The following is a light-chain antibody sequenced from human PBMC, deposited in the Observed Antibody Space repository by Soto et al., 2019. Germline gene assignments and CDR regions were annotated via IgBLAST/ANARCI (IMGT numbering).Light chain of an antibody. V-gene: IGKV3-15*01. CDR1: QSVSSN. CDR3: QQYNNGLT. J-gene: IGKJ4*01. CDR2: SVS. Sequence: EILMTQSPATLSLSPGDRATLSCRASQSVSSNLAWYQQKPGQAPRLLIYSVSTRATGVPARFSGSGSGTEFTLTISSLQSEDFAVYYCQQYNNGLTFGGGTKVEIK.